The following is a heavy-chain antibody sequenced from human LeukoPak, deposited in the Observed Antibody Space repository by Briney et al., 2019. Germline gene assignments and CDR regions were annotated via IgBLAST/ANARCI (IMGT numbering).Heavy chain of an antibody. CDR1: GFTFSSYS. J-gene: IGHJ4*02. V-gene: IGHV3-21*01. D-gene: IGHD3-22*01. Sequence: GGSLRLSCAASGFTFSSYSMNWVRQAPGKGLEWVSSISSSSSHIYYADSVKGRFTISRDNAKNSLYLQMNSLRAEDTAVYYCARELGDRIGYYYDSSGYDDYWGQGTLVTVSS. CDR2: ISSSSSHI. CDR3: ARELGDRIGYYYDSSGYDDY.